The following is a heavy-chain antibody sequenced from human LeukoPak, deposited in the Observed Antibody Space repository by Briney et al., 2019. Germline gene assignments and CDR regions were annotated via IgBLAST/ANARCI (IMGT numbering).Heavy chain of an antibody. V-gene: IGHV3-9*01. CDR2: ISWNSGSI. CDR1: GFTFDDYA. CDR3: AKDHSPPLGSSLTLPPSYYGMDV. D-gene: IGHD1-26*01. Sequence: GGSLRLSCAASGFTFDDYAMHWVRQAPGKGLEWVSGISWNSGSIGYADSVKGRFTISRDNAKNSLYLQMNSLRAEDTAVYYCAKDHSPPLGSSLTLPPSYYGMDVWGQGTTVTVSS. J-gene: IGHJ6*02.